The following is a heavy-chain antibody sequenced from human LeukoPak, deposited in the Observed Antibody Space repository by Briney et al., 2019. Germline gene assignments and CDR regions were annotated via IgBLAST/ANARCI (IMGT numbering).Heavy chain of an antibody. Sequence: GRSLRLSCAASGFTFSSYAMHWVRQAPGKGLEWVAVISYDGNNKYYADSVKGRFTISRDNSKNTLYLQMNSLRAEDTVVYYCARNYGDSNKYYFDYWGQGTLVTVSS. CDR3: ARNYGDSNKYYFDY. J-gene: IGHJ4*02. D-gene: IGHD4-17*01. CDR2: ISYDGNNK. V-gene: IGHV3-30-3*01. CDR1: GFTFSSYA.